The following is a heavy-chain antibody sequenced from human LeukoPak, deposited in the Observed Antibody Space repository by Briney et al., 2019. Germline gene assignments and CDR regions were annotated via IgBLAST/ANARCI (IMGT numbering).Heavy chain of an antibody. CDR1: GGSISSGGYY. D-gene: IGHD1-26*01. J-gene: IGHJ4*02. CDR3: AGGRWELDNAAGDY. V-gene: IGHV4-31*03. Sequence: PSETLSLTCTVSGGSISSGGYYWSWIRQRPGKGLEWIGYIYYSGSTYYNPSLKSRVTISVDTSKNQFSLKLSSVTAADTAVYYCAGGRWELDNAAGDYWGQGTLVTVSS. CDR2: IYYSGST.